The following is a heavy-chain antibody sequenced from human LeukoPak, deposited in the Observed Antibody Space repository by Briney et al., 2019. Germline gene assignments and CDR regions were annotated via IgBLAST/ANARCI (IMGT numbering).Heavy chain of an antibody. CDR2: ISGGGDIT. D-gene: IGHD2-2*01. CDR3: ASPASKFYYYHMDV. CDR1: GFNFANHA. V-gene: IGHV3-23*01. Sequence: GGSLRLSCAASGFNFANHAMSWVRQTPGKGLEWVSAISGGGDITYYADSVTGRFTISRDNSKDTLFLQMHSLRADDTAVYYCASPASKFYYYHMDVWGQGTTVTVS. J-gene: IGHJ6*02.